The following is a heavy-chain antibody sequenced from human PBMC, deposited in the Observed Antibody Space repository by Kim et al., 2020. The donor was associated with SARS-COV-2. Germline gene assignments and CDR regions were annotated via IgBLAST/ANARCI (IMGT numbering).Heavy chain of an antibody. D-gene: IGHD4-17*01. Sequence: GGSLRLSCAASGFTFSSYGMHWVRQAPGKGLEWVAVISYDGSNKYYADSVKGRFTISRDNSKNTLYLQMNSLRAEDTAVYYCAKGTTVVTPSPPDYWGQGTLVTVSS. CDR2: ISYDGSNK. J-gene: IGHJ4*02. V-gene: IGHV3-30*18. CDR3: AKGTTVVTPSPPDY. CDR1: GFTFSSYG.